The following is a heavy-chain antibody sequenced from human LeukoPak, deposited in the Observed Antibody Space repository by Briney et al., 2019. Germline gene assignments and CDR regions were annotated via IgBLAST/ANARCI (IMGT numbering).Heavy chain of an antibody. Sequence: PGGSLRLSCAASGFTFSSYSMNWVRQAPGKGLEWVSSISSSSSYIYYADSVKGRFTISRGNAKNSLYLQMNSLRAEDTAVYYCARGYSGNLFFDYWGQGTLVTVSS. D-gene: IGHD1-26*01. CDR3: ARGYSGNLFFDY. CDR2: ISSSSSYI. J-gene: IGHJ4*02. V-gene: IGHV3-21*01. CDR1: GFTFSSYS.